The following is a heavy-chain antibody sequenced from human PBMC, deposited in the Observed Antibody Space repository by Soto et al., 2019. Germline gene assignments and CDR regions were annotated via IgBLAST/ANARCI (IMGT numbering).Heavy chain of an antibody. D-gene: IGHD6-19*01. CDR3: ARDKPLYSSGWYGHWWFDP. CDR1: GYTFTSYY. CDR2: INPSGGST. J-gene: IGHJ5*02. Sequence: ASGRVSCKASGYTFTSYYMHWVRQAPGQGLEWMGIINPSGGSTSYAQKFQGRVTMTRDTSTSTVYMELSSLRSEDTAVYYCARDKPLYSSGWYGHWWFDPWAQGTLVTV. V-gene: IGHV1-46*01.